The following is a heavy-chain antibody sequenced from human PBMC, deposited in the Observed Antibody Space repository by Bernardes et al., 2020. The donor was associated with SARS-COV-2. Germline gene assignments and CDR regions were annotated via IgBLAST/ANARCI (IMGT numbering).Heavy chain of an antibody. V-gene: IGHV1-58*02. Sequence: SVKVSCKASGLTFTSSAMQWVRQARGQRLEWIGWIVVGSGNTNYAQKFQERVTITRDMSTSTAYMELSSLRSEDTAVYYCAADLGYCGGDCFDYWSQGTLVTVSS. J-gene: IGHJ4*02. CDR2: IVVGSGNT. CDR1: GLTFTSSA. CDR3: AADLGYCGGDCFDY. D-gene: IGHD2-21*01.